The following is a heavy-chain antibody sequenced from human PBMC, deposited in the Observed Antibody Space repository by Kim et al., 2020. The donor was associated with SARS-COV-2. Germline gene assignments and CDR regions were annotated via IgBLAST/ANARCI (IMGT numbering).Heavy chain of an antibody. V-gene: IGHV1-2*06. CDR1: GYTFTGYY. CDR3: ARECPNKYYFDY. J-gene: IGHJ4*02. Sequence: ASVKVSCKASGYTFTGYYMHWVRQAPGQGLEWMGRINPNSGGTNYAQKFQGRVTMTRDTSISTAYMELSRLRSDDTAVYYCARECPNKYYFDYWGQGTLVTVSS. CDR2: INPNSGGT.